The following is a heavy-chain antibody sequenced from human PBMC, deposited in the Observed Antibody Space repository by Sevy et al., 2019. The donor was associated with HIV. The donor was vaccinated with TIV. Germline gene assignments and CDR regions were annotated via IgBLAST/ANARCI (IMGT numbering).Heavy chain of an antibody. V-gene: IGHV1-69*13. CDR2: IIPIFGTP. D-gene: IGHD7-27*01. CDR1: GDTFSTYG. J-gene: IGHJ3*02. CDR3: AREGGVATTGDHDAFDI. Sequence: ASVKVSCKASGDTFSTYGLSWVRQAPGQGLEWMGGIIPIFGTPNYAQKFQGRVMITADESASTAYMELSSLRSEDTALYYCAREGGVATTGDHDAFDIWGHGTLVTVSS.